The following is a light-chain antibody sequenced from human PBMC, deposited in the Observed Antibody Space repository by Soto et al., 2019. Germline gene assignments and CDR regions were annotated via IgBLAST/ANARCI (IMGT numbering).Light chain of an antibody. Sequence: QSALTQPASVSGSPGQSITISCTGTSSDVGYYNYVSWYQQHPGKAPKLMIYEVSNRPSGVSNRFSGSKSGNTASLTISGLQAGDEADYYGSSYTTSTSRLFGGGTQLTVL. V-gene: IGLV2-14*01. CDR1: SSDVGYYNY. J-gene: IGLJ3*02. CDR2: EVS. CDR3: SSYTTSTSRL.